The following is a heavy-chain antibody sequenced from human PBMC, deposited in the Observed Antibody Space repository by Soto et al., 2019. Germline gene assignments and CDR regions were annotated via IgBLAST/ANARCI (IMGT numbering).Heavy chain of an antibody. CDR2: FDPEDSET. J-gene: IGHJ6*04. CDR3: ATGINIVVVRRSAMDV. CDR1: GYTLTELS. D-gene: IGHD2-2*01. V-gene: IGHV1-24*01. Sequence: ASVKVSCKVSGYTLTELSMHWVRQAPGKRLEWIGGFDPEDSETIYAQKFQGRVTMTEDTSTDTAYMELSSLRSEDTAVYYCATGINIVVVRRSAMDVWGKGTTVTVSS.